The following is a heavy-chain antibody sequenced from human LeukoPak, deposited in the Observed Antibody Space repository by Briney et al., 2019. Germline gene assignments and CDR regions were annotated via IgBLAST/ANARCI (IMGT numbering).Heavy chain of an antibody. CDR3: ARDRTYNWFDP. J-gene: IGHJ5*02. CDR2: INAGNGNT. Sequence: ASVKVSCKASGYTFTSYAMHWVRQAPGQRLEWMGWINAGNGNTKYSQKFQGRVTITRDTSASTAYMELSSLRSEDSAVYYCARDRTYNWFDPWGQGTLVTVSS. CDR1: GYTFTSYA. V-gene: IGHV1-3*01.